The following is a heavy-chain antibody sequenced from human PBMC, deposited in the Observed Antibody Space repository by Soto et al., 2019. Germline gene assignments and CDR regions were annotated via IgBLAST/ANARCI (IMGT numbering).Heavy chain of an antibody. J-gene: IGHJ4*02. Sequence: SETLSLTCAVSGGSFSGYYWSWIRQPPGKGLEWIGEINHSGSTNYNPSLKSRVTISVDTSKNQFSLKLSSVTAADTAVYYCARGAKYYDFWSNIHYFDYWGQGTLVTVSS. CDR1: GGSFSGYY. CDR2: INHSGST. V-gene: IGHV4-34*01. D-gene: IGHD3-3*01. CDR3: ARGAKYYDFWSNIHYFDY.